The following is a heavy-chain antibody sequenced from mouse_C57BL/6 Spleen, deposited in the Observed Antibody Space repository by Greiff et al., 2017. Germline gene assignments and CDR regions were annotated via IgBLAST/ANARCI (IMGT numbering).Heavy chain of an antibody. J-gene: IGHJ4*01. CDR1: GYAFSSSW. D-gene: IGHD1-1*01. V-gene: IGHV1-82*01. Sequence: QVQLQQSGPELVKPGASVKISCKASGYAFSSSWMNWVKQRPGKGLEWIGRIYPGDGDTNYNGKFKGKATLTADKSSSTAYMQLSSLTSEDSAVYFCAREGISYYYGSSYGYYAMDYWGQGTSVTVSS. CDR3: AREGISYYYGSSYGYYAMDY. CDR2: IYPGDGDT.